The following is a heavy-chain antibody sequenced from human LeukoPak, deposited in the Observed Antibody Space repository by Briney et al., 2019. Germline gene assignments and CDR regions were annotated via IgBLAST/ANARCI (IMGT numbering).Heavy chain of an antibody. D-gene: IGHD5-24*01. Sequence: PSETLSLTCTVSGGSISSYYWSWIRQPPGKALEWIGYIYYSGSTSYNPSLQSRVTISVDTSKNQFSLRLNSVTAADTAVYYCARAAESGYNSGTLGYWGQGTLVTVSS. CDR2: IYYSGST. CDR1: GGSISSYY. V-gene: IGHV4-59*01. CDR3: ARAAESGYNSGTLGY. J-gene: IGHJ4*02.